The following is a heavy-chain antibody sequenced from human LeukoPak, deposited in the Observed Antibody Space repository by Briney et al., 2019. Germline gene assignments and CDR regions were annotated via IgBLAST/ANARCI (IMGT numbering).Heavy chain of an antibody. Sequence: GASVKVSCKASGYTFTGYYMHWVRQAPGQGLEWMGWINPNSGGTNYAQKFQGRVTMTRDTSISTAYMELSRLRSDDTAVYYCARGVVRGVIITGHYYYYMDVWGKGTTVTISS. CDR2: INPNSGGT. CDR1: GYTFTGYY. V-gene: IGHV1-2*02. J-gene: IGHJ6*03. CDR3: ARGVVRGVIITGHYYYYMDV. D-gene: IGHD3-10*01.